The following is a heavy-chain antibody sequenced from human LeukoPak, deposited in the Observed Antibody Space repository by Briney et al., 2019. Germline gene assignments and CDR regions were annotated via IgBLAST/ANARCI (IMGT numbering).Heavy chain of an antibody. V-gene: IGHV4-59*08. CDR3: ARHAAVEGSSGWSPLWWFDP. D-gene: IGHD6-19*01. Sequence: PSEALSLTCTVSGGSIRSYYWSWIRQPPGKGLEWIGYMHHSGSTKHNPYLKSRVTISVDTSKSQFSLKLSSVTAADTAVYYCARHAAVEGSSGWSPLWWFDPWGQGTLVTVSS. CDR2: MHHSGST. CDR1: GGSIRSYY. J-gene: IGHJ5*02.